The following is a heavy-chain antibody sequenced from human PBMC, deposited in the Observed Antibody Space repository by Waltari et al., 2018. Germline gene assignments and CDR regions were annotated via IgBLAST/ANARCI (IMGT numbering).Heavy chain of an antibody. Sequence: QVQLQESGPGLVKPSETLSLTCAVSGYSISSGYYWGWIRQPPGKGLEWIGSIYHSGSTYYNPSLKSRVTISVDTSKNQFSLKLSSVTAADTAVYYCARVSGGYDWGAYYYYYYMDVWGKGTTVTVSS. CDR1: GYSISSGYY. D-gene: IGHD5-12*01. J-gene: IGHJ6*03. CDR2: IYHSGST. CDR3: ARVSGGYDWGAYYYYYYMDV. V-gene: IGHV4-38-2*01.